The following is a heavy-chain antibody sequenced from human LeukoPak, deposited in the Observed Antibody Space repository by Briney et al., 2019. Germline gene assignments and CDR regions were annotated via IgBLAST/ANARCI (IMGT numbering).Heavy chain of an antibody. CDR1: GGSFSGYY. CDR2: INHSGST. V-gene: IGHV4-34*01. Sequence: SETLSLTCAVYGGSFSGYYWSWIRQPPGEGLEWIGEINHSGSTNYNPSLKSRVTISVDTSKNQFSLKLSSVTAADTAVYYCARGRGGSYYYYYYYMDVWGKGTTVTVSS. J-gene: IGHJ6*03. D-gene: IGHD1-26*01. CDR3: ARGRGGSYYYYYYYMDV.